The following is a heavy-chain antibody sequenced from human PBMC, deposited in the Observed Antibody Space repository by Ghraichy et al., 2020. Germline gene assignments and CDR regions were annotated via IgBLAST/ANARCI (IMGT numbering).Heavy chain of an antibody. Sequence: SETLSLTCTVSGGSISSYYWSWIRQPPGKGLEWIGYIYYSGSTNYNPSLKSRVTISVDTSKNQFSLKLSSVTAADTAVYYCARARLDSVWYYYGMDVWGQGTTVTVSS. CDR2: IYYSGST. CDR1: GGSISSYY. D-gene: IGHD3-9*01. CDR3: ARARLDSVWYYYGMDV. V-gene: IGHV4-59*01. J-gene: IGHJ6*02.